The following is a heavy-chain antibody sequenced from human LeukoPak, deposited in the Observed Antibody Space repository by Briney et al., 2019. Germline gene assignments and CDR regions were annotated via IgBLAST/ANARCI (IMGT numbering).Heavy chain of an antibody. J-gene: IGHJ4*02. CDR1: GFSVSSNY. D-gene: IGHD1-26*01. CDR3: AREGGTYSVVN. V-gene: IGHV3-48*03. CDR2: ISSSASIR. Sequence: GGFLRLSCAASGFSVSSNYMNWVRQAPGKGLEWVSYISSSASIRYYADSVKGRCTISRDNAKNSLYLQMNSLRAEDTAVYYCAREGGTYSVVNWGQGTLVTVSS.